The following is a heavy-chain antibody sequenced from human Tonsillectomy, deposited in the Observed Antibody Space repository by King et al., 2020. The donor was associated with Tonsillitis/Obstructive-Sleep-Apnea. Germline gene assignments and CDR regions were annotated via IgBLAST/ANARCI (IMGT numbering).Heavy chain of an antibody. V-gene: IGHV4-31*01. CDR1: GGSISSGGYY. CDR3: ARAHEDCSSTSCNNWFDP. Sequence: QLQESGPGLVKPSQTLSLTCTVSGGSISSGGYYWSWIRQHPGQGLEWIGYIYYSGSTYYNPSLKSLVTISVDTSKNQFSLKLSSVTAADTAVYYCARAHEDCSSTSCNNWFDPWGQGTLVTVSS. CDR2: IYYSGST. D-gene: IGHD2-2*01. J-gene: IGHJ5*02.